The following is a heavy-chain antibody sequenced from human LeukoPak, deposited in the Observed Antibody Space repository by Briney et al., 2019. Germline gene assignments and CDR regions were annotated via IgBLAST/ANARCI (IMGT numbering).Heavy chain of an antibody. CDR2: ISIGGRST. V-gene: IGHV3-23*01. J-gene: IGHJ4*02. D-gene: IGHD3-16*01. CDR3: AKDRIRGDSY. Sequence: PGGSLRLSCAASEFSFSSYAMSWVRQAPGKGLEWVSAISIGGRSTYYADSVKGRFTISRDNSKNTLYLQMDSLRAEDTAVYYCAKDRIRGDSYWGQGTLVTVSS. CDR1: EFSFSSYA.